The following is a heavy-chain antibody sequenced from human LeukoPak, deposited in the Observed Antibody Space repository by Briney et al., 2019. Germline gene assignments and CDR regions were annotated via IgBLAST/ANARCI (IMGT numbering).Heavy chain of an antibody. CDR3: AREVMAKRRAFDI. CDR1: GFTASSNY. D-gene: IGHD2-8*01. V-gene: IGHV3-53*04. CDR2: IYSDDRT. Sequence: GGSLRLSCAASGFTASSNYMSWVRQAPGKGLEWVSVIYSDDRTYYADSVKGRFTISRHTSKKTLYLQMNSLRAEDTAVYYCAREVMAKRRAFDIWGQGTVVTVSS. J-gene: IGHJ3*02.